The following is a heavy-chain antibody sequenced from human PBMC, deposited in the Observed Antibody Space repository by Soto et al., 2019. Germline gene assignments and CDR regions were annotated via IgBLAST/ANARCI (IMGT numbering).Heavy chain of an antibody. D-gene: IGHD3-9*01. CDR3: VRVFDTYYFDL. CDR2: IWSDGSNK. Sequence: QVQLVESGGGVVQPGRSLRLSCAASGFTFSTYSMHWVRQAPGKGLEWVALIWSDGSNKYYADSVKGRFTISRDNSKKTVYLQMNSLRAEDTAVYYCVRVFDTYYFDLWGQGNMVTVSS. V-gene: IGHV3-33*01. CDR1: GFTFSTYS. J-gene: IGHJ4*02.